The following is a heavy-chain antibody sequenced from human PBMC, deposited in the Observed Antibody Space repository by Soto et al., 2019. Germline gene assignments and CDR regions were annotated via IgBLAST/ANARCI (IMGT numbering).Heavy chain of an antibody. D-gene: IGHD3-16*01. V-gene: IGHV4-59*01. J-gene: IGHJ5*02. CDR3: VRELSRGWFDP. CDR2: SYFSGGT. Sequence: SETLSLTCTVSNDSISSYYWSWIRQPPGKGLEWIGYSYFSGGTDYNPSLKGRVTISVDRSRNQFSLKLTSVTAADTTVYYCVRELSRGWFDPWGQGTLVTVSS. CDR1: NDSISSYY.